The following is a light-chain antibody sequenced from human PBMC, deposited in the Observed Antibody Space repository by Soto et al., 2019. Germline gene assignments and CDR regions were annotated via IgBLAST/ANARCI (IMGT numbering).Light chain of an antibody. V-gene: IGLV1-44*01. CDR2: GND. CDR3: AAWDDSLNAFV. J-gene: IGLJ1*01. CDR1: SSNIGGNT. Sequence: QSVLTQPPSASGTPGQRVTISCSGSSSNIGGNTVNWYQQLPGTAPKLLIYGNDQRPSGVPDRFSGSKSGTSASLAISGLQSEDEADYYCAAWDDSLNAFVFGTGTKLT.